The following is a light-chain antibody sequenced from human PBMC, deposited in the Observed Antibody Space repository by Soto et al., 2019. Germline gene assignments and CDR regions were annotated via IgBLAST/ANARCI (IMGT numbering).Light chain of an antibody. CDR2: AAS. CDR3: EHDDSSSGRT. J-gene: IGKJ2*02. CDR1: QTIRSNF. Sequence: EIGLTQSPSTLSLSPGERATLSCRASQTIRSNFLTWYHQTPGQAPRLLIYAASTRAAGMPDRFSGSGSGTDFTTTIGRLEPEDFAVYLYEHDDSSSGRTFGLGTKVQI. V-gene: IGKV3-20*01.